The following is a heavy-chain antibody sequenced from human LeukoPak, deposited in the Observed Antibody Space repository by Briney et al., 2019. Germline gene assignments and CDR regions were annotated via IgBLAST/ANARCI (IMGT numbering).Heavy chain of an antibody. Sequence: SETLSLTCTVSGGSISSGDYYWSWIRQPPGKGLEWIGYIYYSGSTYYNPSLKSRVTMSVDTSKNQFSLKLSSVTAADTAVYYCARDAGQWLVGSYYYYGMDVWGQGTTVTVSS. CDR3: ARDAGQWLVGSYYYYGMDV. D-gene: IGHD6-19*01. J-gene: IGHJ6*02. CDR2: IYYSGST. CDR1: GGSISSGDYY. V-gene: IGHV4-30-4*01.